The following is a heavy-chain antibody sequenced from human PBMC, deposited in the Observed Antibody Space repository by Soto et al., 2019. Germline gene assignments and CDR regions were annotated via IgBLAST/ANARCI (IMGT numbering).Heavy chain of an antibody. CDR3: AKRSSSSTFDY. J-gene: IGHJ4*02. CDR2: ISGSDDST. CDR1: GGTCSNFA. V-gene: IGHV3-23*01. Sequence: GGLKRLSCAAAGGTCSNFAISWVLQATGKGLECVSVISGSDDSTYYADSVKGRFTISRDNSKSTLYLQMNSLRAEDTAVYYCAKRSSSSTFDYWGQGTLVTVSS. D-gene: IGHD6-6*01.